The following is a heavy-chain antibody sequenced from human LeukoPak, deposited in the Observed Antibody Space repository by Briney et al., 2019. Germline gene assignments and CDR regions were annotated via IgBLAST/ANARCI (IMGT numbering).Heavy chain of an antibody. V-gene: IGHV4-59*08. J-gene: IGHJ4*02. D-gene: IGHD6-19*01. CDR2: IYYKRNT. CDR3: VRRDNTGWNYFDY. CDR1: GGSINSHY. Sequence: SETLSLTCTVSGGSINSHYWSWIRQPPGKGLEWIGDIYYKRNTNYNPSLKSRVTISVDTSKNHLSLKLTSVLAADTAIYYCVRRDNTGWNYFDYWGQGILVTVSS.